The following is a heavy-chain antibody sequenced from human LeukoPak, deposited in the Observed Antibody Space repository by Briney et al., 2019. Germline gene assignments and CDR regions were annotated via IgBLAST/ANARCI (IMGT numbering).Heavy chain of an antibody. CDR2: ISWNSGSI. J-gene: IGHJ4*02. V-gene: IGHV3-9*01. Sequence: GGSLRLSCAASGFTFDDYAMHWVRQAPGKGLEWVSGISWNSGSIGYADSVKGRFTISRDNAKNSLYLQMNSLRAEDTALYYCAKAYYYDSSGYPAPFDYWGQGTLVTVSS. CDR3: AKAYYYDSSGYPAPFDY. CDR1: GFTFDDYA. D-gene: IGHD3-22*01.